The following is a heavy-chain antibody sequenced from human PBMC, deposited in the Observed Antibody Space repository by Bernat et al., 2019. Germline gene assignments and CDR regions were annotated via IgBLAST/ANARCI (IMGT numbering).Heavy chain of an antibody. CDR2: IDWDDDK. J-gene: IGHJ4*02. CDR1: GFSLTTGGMS. D-gene: IGHD4-17*01. CDR3: ARHYGDYSIDY. Sequence: QVTLRESGPVLVKPTQTLTLTCTFSGFSLTTGGMSVSWIHQPPGKALEWLTRIDWDDDKYYSTSLKPRLTISKDTSKNQVVLTMTNMDPVDTATYYCARHYGDYSIDYWGQGTLVTVSS. V-gene: IGHV2-70*15.